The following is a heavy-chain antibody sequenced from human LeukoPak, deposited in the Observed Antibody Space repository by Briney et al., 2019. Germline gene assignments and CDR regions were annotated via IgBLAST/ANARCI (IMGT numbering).Heavy chain of an antibody. CDR2: INPNSGGT. CDR1: GYTFTGYY. CDR3: ARDRKEQQLVQTFRRPPYY. D-gene: IGHD6-13*01. J-gene: IGHJ4*02. Sequence: ASVKVSCKASGYTFTGYYMHWVRQAPGQGLEWMGWINPNSGGTNYAQKFQGRVTMTRDTSISTAYMELSRLRSDDTAVYYCARDRKEQQLVQTFRRPPYYWGQGTLVTVPS. V-gene: IGHV1-2*02.